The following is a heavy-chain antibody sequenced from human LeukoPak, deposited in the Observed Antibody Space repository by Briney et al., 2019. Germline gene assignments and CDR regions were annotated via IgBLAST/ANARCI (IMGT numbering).Heavy chain of an antibody. D-gene: IGHD5-18*01. CDR1: GYTFTSYA. V-gene: IGHV1-3*01. J-gene: IGHJ4*02. Sequence: GASVKVSCKASGYTFTSYAMHRVRQAPGQRLEWMGWINAGNGNTKYSQKFQGRVTITRDTSASTAYMELSSLRSEDTAVYYCARDQGYSYGYGIDYWGQGTLVTVSS. CDR2: INAGNGNT. CDR3: ARDQGYSYGYGIDY.